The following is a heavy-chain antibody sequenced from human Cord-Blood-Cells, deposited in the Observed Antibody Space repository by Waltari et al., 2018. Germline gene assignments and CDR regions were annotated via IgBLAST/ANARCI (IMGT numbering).Heavy chain of an antibody. CDR1: GYSISSGYY. CDR2: IYHSGST. CDR3: ARGGDFWSGYSYFDY. V-gene: IGHV4-38-2*01. Sequence: QVQLQESGPGLVKPSETLSLTCAVSGYSISSGYYWGWIRQPPGKGLEWIGSIYHSGSTYYNPSLKSRVTTSVDTSKNQFSLKLSSVTAADTAVYYCARGGDFWSGYSYFDYWGQGTLVTVSS. D-gene: IGHD3-3*01. J-gene: IGHJ4*02.